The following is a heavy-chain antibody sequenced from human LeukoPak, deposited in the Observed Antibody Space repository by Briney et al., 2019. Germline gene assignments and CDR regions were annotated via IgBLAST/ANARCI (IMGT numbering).Heavy chain of an antibody. D-gene: IGHD2-15*01. Sequence: GGSLRLSCAASGFKFSSYSMKWVRQAPGKGLEWVSFISSSSSYIYYADSLKGRFTISRDSSKNTLFLQMNRLRPEDAAVYYCAKAPVTTCRGAFCYPFDYWGLGTLVTVSS. CDR3: AKAPVTTCRGAFCYPFDY. V-gene: IGHV3-21*04. J-gene: IGHJ4*02. CDR2: ISSSSSYI. CDR1: GFKFSSYS.